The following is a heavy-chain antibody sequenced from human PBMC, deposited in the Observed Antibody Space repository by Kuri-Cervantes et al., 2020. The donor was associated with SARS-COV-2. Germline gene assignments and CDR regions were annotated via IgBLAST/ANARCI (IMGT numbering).Heavy chain of an antibody. CDR1: GFTFSSYG. Sequence: GESLKISCAASGFTFSSYGMHWVRQAPGKGLEWVAFIRYDGSNKYYADSVKGRFTISRDNSKNSLYLQMNSLRAEDTAVYYCARSGYYYYGMDVWGQGTTVTVSS. CDR3: ARSGYYYYGMDV. CDR2: IRYDGSNK. J-gene: IGHJ6*02. V-gene: IGHV3-30*02. D-gene: IGHD6-25*01.